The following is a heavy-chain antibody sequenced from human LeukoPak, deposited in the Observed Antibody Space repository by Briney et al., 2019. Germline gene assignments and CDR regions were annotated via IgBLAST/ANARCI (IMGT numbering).Heavy chain of an antibody. D-gene: IGHD1-14*01. CDR2: ISWNSGSI. Sequence: QPGRSLRLSCAASGFTFDDYAMHWVRQAPGKGLEWVSGISWNSGSIGYADSVKGRFTISRDNAKNSLYLQMNSLRAEDTALYYCAKVRNLRVYGNAFDIWGQGTKVTVPS. CDR1: GFTFDDYA. J-gene: IGHJ3*02. CDR3: AKVRNLRVYGNAFDI. V-gene: IGHV3-9*01.